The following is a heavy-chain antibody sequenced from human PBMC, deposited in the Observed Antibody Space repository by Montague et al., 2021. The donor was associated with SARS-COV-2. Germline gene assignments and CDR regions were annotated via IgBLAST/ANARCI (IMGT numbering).Heavy chain of an antibody. V-gene: IGHV3-23*03. D-gene: IGHD5-18*01. CDR2: IYGAGRDT. CDR1: GFTFSNYA. J-gene: IGHJ4*02. Sequence: SLRLSCAASGFTFSNYAMSWVRQAPGKGLEWVSIIYGAGRDTHYADSVKGRFTISRDNSINTLYLQMTSLKAEDTAFYYCATTSEPQRAYNYAYQFAYWGQGVLVTVSS. CDR3: ATTSEPQRAYNYAYQFAY.